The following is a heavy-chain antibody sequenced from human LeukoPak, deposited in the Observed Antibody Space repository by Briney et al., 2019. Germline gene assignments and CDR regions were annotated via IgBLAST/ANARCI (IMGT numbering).Heavy chain of an antibody. CDR3: ARAENYDFWSGYPTPVYYFDY. D-gene: IGHD3-3*01. Sequence: SVKVSCKASGGTFSSYTISWVRQAPGQGLEWMGRIIPILGKANYAQKFQGRVTITADKSTSTAYMELSSLRSEDTAVYYCARAENYDFWSGYPTPVYYFDYWGQGTLVTVSS. V-gene: IGHV1-69*02. J-gene: IGHJ4*02. CDR2: IIPILGKA. CDR1: GGTFSSYT.